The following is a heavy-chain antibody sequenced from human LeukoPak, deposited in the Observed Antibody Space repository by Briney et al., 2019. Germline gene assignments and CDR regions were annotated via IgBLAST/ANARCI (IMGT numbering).Heavy chain of an antibody. CDR1: GYIFTGYY. Sequence: GASVKVSCKASGYIFTGYYMHWVRQAPGQGLEWMGWINPNSGGTNYAQKFQGRVTMTRDTSISTAYMELSRLRSDDTAVYYCARDGEYCSGGSCLDYWGQGTLVTVSS. J-gene: IGHJ4*02. D-gene: IGHD2-15*01. CDR2: INPNSGGT. V-gene: IGHV1-2*02. CDR3: ARDGEYCSGGSCLDY.